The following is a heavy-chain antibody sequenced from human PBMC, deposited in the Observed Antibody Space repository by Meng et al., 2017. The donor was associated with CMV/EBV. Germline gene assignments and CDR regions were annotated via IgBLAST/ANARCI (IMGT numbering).Heavy chain of an antibody. V-gene: IGHV1-18*01. CDR1: GYTFTSYG. J-gene: IGHJ4*02. CDR3: ATDILTHFDY. Sequence: HQVQSGAWVNNPCGSVKVSCKASGYTFTSYGISWVRQAPGQGLEWMGWISAYNGNTNYAQKLQGRVTMTTDTSTSTAYMELRSLRSDDTAVYYCATDILTHFDYWGQGTLVTVSS. D-gene: IGHD3-9*01. CDR2: ISAYNGNT.